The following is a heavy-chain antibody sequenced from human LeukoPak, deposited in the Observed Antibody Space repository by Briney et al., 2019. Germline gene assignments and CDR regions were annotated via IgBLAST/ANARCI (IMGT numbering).Heavy chain of an antibody. CDR2: FNPESGGT. D-gene: IGHD6-13*01. J-gene: IGHJ4*02. CDR1: GYRFTDYC. CDR3: ASALNSRSSSC. Sequence: ASVKVSYKASGYRFTDYCMHWVRQAPGQGLEWMGWFNPESGGTNYAQKFQGRVTMTTDTTISTAYMELTRLRSDDTAVYYCASALNSRSSSCWGQGTRVTVSS. V-gene: IGHV1-2*02.